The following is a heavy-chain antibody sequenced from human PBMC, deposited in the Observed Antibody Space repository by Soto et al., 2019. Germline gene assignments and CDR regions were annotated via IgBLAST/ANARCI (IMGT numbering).Heavy chain of an antibody. CDR2: ISACNGNT. CDR3: AKVGGFDP. V-gene: IGHV1-3*01. Sequence: GASVKVSCKASGYTFTSYYMHWVRQAPGQRLEWMGWISACNGNTNYSQKLQGRVTISTDTSATTAYMELSSLRSEDTAVYYCAKVGGFDPWGQGTLVTVSS. J-gene: IGHJ5*02. CDR1: GYTFTSYY.